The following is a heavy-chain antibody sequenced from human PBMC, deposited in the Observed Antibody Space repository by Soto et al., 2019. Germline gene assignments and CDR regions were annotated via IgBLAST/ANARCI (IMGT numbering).Heavy chain of an antibody. CDR3: ATDWEDGAVSSVILWNWFDP. Sequence: LRLSCSASVFTFSNYVLHWFRQAPGKGLEWVAVTSYDGSHKYYADSVKGRFSISRDNSENMLYLQMNSLRVEDTGVYYCATDWEDGAVSSVILWNWFDPWGQGALVTVYS. D-gene: IGHD3-16*01. V-gene: IGHV3-30*03. CDR2: TSYDGSHK. CDR1: VFTFSNYV. J-gene: IGHJ5*02.